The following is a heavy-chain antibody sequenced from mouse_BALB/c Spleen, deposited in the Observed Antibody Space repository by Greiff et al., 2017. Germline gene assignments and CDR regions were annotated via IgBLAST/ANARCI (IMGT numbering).Heavy chain of an antibody. CDR1: GFSLTSYG. D-gene: IGHD1-1*01. Sequence: VQRVESGPGLVQPSQSLSITCTVSGFSLTSYGVHWVRQSPGKGLEWLGVIWSGGSTDYNAAFISRLSISKDNSKSQVFFKMNSLQANDTAIYYCARNYGSWYFDVWGAGTTVTVSS. CDR3: ARNYGSWYFDV. J-gene: IGHJ1*01. V-gene: IGHV2-2*02. CDR2: IWSGGST.